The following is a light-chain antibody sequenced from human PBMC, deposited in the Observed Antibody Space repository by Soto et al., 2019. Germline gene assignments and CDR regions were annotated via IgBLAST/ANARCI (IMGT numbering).Light chain of an antibody. V-gene: IGKV1-39*01. CDR1: QSISTH. Sequence: DLPITQAPSSPSASVGDRVSITCRATQSISTHLSWYQQKPGKAPKLLIYAASSLQSWVPSRFSGSGSGTDFTLTISSLQSEDFAIYYCQQYYDWPITFGQGTRLEIK. CDR2: AAS. J-gene: IGKJ5*01. CDR3: QQYYDWPIT.